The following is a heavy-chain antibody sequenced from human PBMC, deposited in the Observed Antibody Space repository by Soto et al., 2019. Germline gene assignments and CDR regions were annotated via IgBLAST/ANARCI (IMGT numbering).Heavy chain of an antibody. CDR2: IWYDGSNK. CDR3: AREVDPHVDRIRCDP. D-gene: IGHD3-10*02. V-gene: IGHV3-33*01. J-gene: IGHJ5*02. CDR1: GFTFSSYG. Sequence: QVQLVESGGGVVQPGRSLRLSCAASGFTFSSYGMHWVRQAPGKGLEWVAVIWYDGSNKYYADSVKGRFTISRDNSKNTLYLQMNGLRAEDTAVYYCAREVDPHVDRIRCDPWGQGTLVTVSS.